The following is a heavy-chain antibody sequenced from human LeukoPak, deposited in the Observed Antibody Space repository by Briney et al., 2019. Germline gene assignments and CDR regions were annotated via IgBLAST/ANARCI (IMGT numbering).Heavy chain of an antibody. D-gene: IGHD5-12*01. CDR3: ARGGYSGYDPLSYYYYGMDV. CDR2: IYYSGST. Sequence: PSETLSLTCTVSGGSISSYYWSWIRQPPGKGLEWIGYIYYSGSTNYNPSLKSRVTISVDTSKNQFSLKLSSVTAADTAVYYCARGGYSGYDPLSYYYYGMDVRGQGTTVTVSS. CDR1: GGSISSYY. V-gene: IGHV4-59*01. J-gene: IGHJ6*02.